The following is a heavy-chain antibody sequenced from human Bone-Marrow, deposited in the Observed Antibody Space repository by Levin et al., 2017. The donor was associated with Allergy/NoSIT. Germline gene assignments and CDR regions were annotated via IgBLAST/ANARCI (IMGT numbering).Heavy chain of an antibody. Sequence: SETLSLTCTVSGDSIRKTTYYWGWIRQTPGKGLEWIGSIYYSGTTSYNPSLKSRATISVDTSKNQFSLKLTSVTAADTAVYYCARKPYYYDEEDPPDHWGQGTRVTVSS. V-gene: IGHV4-39*01. D-gene: IGHD3-22*01. J-gene: IGHJ4*02. CDR1: GDSIRKTTYY. CDR2: IYYSGTT. CDR3: ARKPYYYDEEDPPDH.